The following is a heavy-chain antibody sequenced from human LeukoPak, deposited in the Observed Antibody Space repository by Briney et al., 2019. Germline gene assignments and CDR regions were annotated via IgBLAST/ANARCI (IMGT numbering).Heavy chain of an antibody. CDR1: GFTFSDSY. Sequence: TPGGSLRLSCAASGFTFSDSYMSWIRQAPGKGLEYISYISSSGSTIYYADSVKGRFTLSRDNAKNSLSLEMNSLRAEDTAVYYCARGKYSFDYWGQGTLVTVSS. CDR3: ARGKYSFDY. V-gene: IGHV3-11*01. CDR2: ISSSGSTI. J-gene: IGHJ4*02.